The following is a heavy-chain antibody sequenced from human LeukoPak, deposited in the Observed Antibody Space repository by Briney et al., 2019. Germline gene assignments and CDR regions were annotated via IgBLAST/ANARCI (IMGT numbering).Heavy chain of an antibody. Sequence: GGSLRLSCEASGFTISLYTMNWVRQAPGKGLEWVSYISSGSSTIYYADSVKGRFTVSRDNAKNSLYLQLNSLRDEDTAVYYCATDSMVRGVISDYWGQGTLVTVSS. CDR2: ISSGSSTI. J-gene: IGHJ4*02. V-gene: IGHV3-48*02. CDR3: ATDSMVRGVISDY. CDR1: GFTISLYT. D-gene: IGHD3-10*01.